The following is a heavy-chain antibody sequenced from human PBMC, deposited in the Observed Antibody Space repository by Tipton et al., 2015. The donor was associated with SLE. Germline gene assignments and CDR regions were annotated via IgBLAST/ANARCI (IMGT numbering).Heavy chain of an antibody. CDR1: GGSFSGYY. J-gene: IGHJ6*02. CDR2: INHSGST. Sequence: TLSLTCALYGGSFSGYYWNWIRQPPGKGLEWIGEINHSGSTNYNPSLKSRVTISVDTSKNQFSLKLNSVTAADTAVYYCARFRDEYYYYAMDVWGQGTTVTVSS. V-gene: IGHV4-34*01. CDR3: ARFRDEYYYYAMDV.